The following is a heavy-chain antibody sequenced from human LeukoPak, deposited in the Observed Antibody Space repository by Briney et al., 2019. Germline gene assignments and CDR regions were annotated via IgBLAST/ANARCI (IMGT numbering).Heavy chain of an antibody. J-gene: IGHJ4*02. CDR3: ASGNSDYGETYYFDY. V-gene: IGHV1-69*04. CDR2: IIPILGIA. CDR1: GGTFISYA. Sequence: ASVKVSCKASGGTFISYAITWVRQAPGQGLEWMGRIIPILGIANYAQKFQGRVTITAYTFTSTAYMELSSLRSEDTAVYYCASGNSDYGETYYFDYWGQGTLVTVSS. D-gene: IGHD4-17*01.